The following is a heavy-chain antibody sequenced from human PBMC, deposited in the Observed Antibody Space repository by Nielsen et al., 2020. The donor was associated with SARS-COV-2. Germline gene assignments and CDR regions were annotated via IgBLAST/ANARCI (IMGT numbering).Heavy chain of an antibody. CDR2: IIPIFGTA. CDR1: GGTFSSYA. V-gene: IGHV1-69*13. Sequence: SVKVSCKASGGTFSSYAISWVRQAPGQGLEWVGGIIPIFGTANYAQKFQGRVTITADESTSTAYMELSSLRSEDTAVYYCARDLSFGQLSQSGDDAFDIWGQGTMVTVSS. D-gene: IGHD6-6*01. CDR3: ARDLSFGQLSQSGDDAFDI. J-gene: IGHJ3*02.